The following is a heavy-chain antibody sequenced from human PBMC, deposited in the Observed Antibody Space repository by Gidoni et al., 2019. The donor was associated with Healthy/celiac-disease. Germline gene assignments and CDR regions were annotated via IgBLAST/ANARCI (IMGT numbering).Heavy chain of an antibody. V-gene: IGHV3-48*01. D-gene: IGHD6-13*01. Sequence: EVQLVESGGGLVQPGGSLRLSCAASGFTFSSYSMNWVRQAPGKGLEWVSYISSSSSTIYYADSVKGRFTISRDNAKNSLYLQMNSLRAEDTAVYYCARAFRATDASKQQLSYYYGMDVWGQGTTVTVSS. CDR1: GFTFSSYS. CDR3: ARAFRATDASKQQLSYYYGMDV. J-gene: IGHJ6*02. CDR2: ISSSSSTI.